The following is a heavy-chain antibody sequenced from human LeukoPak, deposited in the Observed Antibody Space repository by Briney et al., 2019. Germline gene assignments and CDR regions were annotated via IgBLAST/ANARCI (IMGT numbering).Heavy chain of an antibody. CDR1: GYTFTGYY. V-gene: IGHV1-2*06. CDR2: INPNSGDT. CDR3: ARGVYTMIVVVPFDY. D-gene: IGHD3-22*01. Sequence: ASVKVSCKASGYTFTGYYMHWVRQAPGQGLEWMGRINPNSGDTNYAQKFQGRVTMTRDTSISTAYMELSRLRSDDTAVYYCARGVYTMIVVVPFDYWGQGTLVTVSS. J-gene: IGHJ4*02.